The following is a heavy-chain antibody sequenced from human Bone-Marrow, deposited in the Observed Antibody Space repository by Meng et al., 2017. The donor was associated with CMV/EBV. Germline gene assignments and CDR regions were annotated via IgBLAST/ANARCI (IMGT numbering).Heavy chain of an antibody. CDR2: ISYDGSNK. V-gene: IGHV3-30-3*01. Sequence: GGSLRLSCAASGFTFSSYAMHWVRQAPGKGLEWVAVISYDGSNKYYADSVKGRFTIYRDNARNSLYLHGNSLRPEDTAIYYWARTLRYILGEHYYGMDVWGQGTTVTVSS. CDR3: ARTLRYILGEHYYGMDV. J-gene: IGHJ6*02. CDR1: GFTFSSYA. D-gene: IGHD4-17*01.